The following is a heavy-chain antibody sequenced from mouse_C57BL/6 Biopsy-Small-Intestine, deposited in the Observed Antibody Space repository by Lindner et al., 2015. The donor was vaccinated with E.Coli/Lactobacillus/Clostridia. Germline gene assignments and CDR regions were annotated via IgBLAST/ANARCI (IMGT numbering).Heavy chain of an antibody. J-gene: IGHJ4*01. CDR3: TTARSSAEDFDY. Sequence: SVKVSCKASGYTFTDYYVHWVRQAPGKGLEWMGWIYPQSGGTNYAQEFRGRVTMTRDTSISTAYMELSRLRSDDTAVYYCTTARSSAEDFDYWGQGTLVTVSS. CDR2: IYPQSGGT. V-gene: IGHV1-84*02. CDR1: GYTFTDYY.